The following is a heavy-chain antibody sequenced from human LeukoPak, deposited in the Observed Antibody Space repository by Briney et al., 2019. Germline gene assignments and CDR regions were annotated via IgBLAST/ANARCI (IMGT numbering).Heavy chain of an antibody. CDR1: GFTFSSYG. Sequence: GGSLRLSCAASGFTFSSYGMHWVRQAPGKGLEWVAVISYDGSNKYYADSVKGRFTISRDNSRNTLYLQMNTLRAEDTAVYFCAKSPVSSCRGSFCYPFDYWGQGNLVTVSS. V-gene: IGHV3-33*05. J-gene: IGHJ4*02. CDR2: ISYDGSNK. D-gene: IGHD2-15*01. CDR3: AKSPVSSCRGSFCYPFDY.